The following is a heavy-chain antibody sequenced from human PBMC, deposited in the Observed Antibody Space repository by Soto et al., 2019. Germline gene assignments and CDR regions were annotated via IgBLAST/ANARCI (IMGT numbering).Heavy chain of an antibody. J-gene: IGHJ5*02. V-gene: IGHV4-34*01. CDR3: VRIRYQVPSSVLWLDP. CDR1: GGFLSESY. CDR2: INHVGGT. D-gene: IGHD3-16*01. Sequence: SETPSLTCAVYGGFLSESYWTWIRQPPGKGLEWIGEINHVGGTNYNPSLKSRVTMSVDTSQNQFSLRLISVTAADTAMYFCVRIRYQVPSSVLWLDPWGQGTQGTVSS.